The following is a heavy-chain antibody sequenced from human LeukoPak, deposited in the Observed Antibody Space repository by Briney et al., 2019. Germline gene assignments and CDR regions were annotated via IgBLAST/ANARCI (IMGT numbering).Heavy chain of an antibody. J-gene: IGHJ4*02. CDR2: IGTTGDT. V-gene: IGHV3-13*01. D-gene: IGHD6-6*01. Sequence: GGSLRLSCAASGFTFSTYDIHWVRQATGKGLEWVSAIGTTGDTYYPSSVKGRFTLSRENVKNALYLQMNSLRAGDTAVYYCARGGSSPSYSALEDFFDYWGQGTLVTVSS. CDR1: GFTFSTYD. CDR3: ARGGSSPSYSALEDFFDY.